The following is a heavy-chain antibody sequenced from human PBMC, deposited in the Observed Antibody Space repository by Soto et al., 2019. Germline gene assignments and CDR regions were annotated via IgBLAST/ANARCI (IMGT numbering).Heavy chain of an antibody. D-gene: IGHD2-2*01. Sequence: QVQLVQSGAEVKKPGASVKVSCKASGYTFTSYGISWVRQAPGQGLEWMGWISAYNGNTNYAQKLQGRATMTTDTSTSTAYMELRSLRSDDTAVYYCARLNIVVVPAANEYYMDVWGKGSTVTVSS. CDR1: GYTFTSYG. V-gene: IGHV1-18*01. CDR3: ARLNIVVVPAANEYYMDV. CDR2: ISAYNGNT. J-gene: IGHJ6*03.